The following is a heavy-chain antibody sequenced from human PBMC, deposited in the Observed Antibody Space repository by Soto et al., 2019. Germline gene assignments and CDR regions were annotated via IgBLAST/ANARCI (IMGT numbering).Heavy chain of an antibody. V-gene: IGHV1-2*02. Sequence: ASVKVSCKASGYTFTGYYMHWVRQAPGQGLEWMGWIIPNIGTTNYAQKFQGRVTITADESTSTAYMELSSLRSEDTAVYYCARDLRGVYGSGSQPVWYYGMDVWGQGTTVTVSS. D-gene: IGHD3-10*01. CDR2: IIPNIGTT. J-gene: IGHJ6*02. CDR3: ARDLRGVYGSGSQPVWYYGMDV. CDR1: GYTFTGYY.